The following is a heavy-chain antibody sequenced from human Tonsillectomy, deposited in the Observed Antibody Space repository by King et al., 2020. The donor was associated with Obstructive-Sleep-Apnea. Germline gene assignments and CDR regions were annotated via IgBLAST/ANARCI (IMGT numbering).Heavy chain of an antibody. J-gene: IGHJ4*02. V-gene: IGHV4-59*08. D-gene: IGHD4-17*01. CDR2: MYYSGNT. CDR3: ARHRGVEDYGDYGDYFDY. Sequence: QLQESGPGLVKPSETLSLTCTVSGGSISNYYWSWIRQPPGKGLEWIGYMYYSGNTNFNPSLKSRVTMSADTSKIQFSLRLSSVTAADTAVYYCARHRGVEDYGDYGDYFDYWGQGTLVTVSS. CDR1: GGSISNYY.